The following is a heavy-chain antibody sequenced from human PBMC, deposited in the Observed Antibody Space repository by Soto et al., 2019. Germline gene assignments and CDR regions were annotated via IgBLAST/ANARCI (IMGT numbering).Heavy chain of an antibody. CDR3: ARANPTYVWGSYRYQYYYYGMDV. Sequence: AASVKVSCKASGYTFTSYYMHWVRQAPGQGLEWMGIINPSGGSTSYAQKFQGRVTMTRDTSTSTVYMELSSLRSEDTAVYYCARANPTYVWGSYRYQYYYYGMDVWGQGTTVTVSS. CDR2: INPSGGST. J-gene: IGHJ6*02. CDR1: GYTFTSYY. D-gene: IGHD3-16*02. V-gene: IGHV1-46*01.